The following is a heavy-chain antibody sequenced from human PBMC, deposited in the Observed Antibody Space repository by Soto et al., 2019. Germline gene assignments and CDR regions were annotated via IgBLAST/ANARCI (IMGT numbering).Heavy chain of an antibody. J-gene: IGHJ4*02. V-gene: IGHV4-39*01. Sequence: QLQLQESGPGLVKPSETLSLTCTVSGDSFSNSNYYWGWIRQPPGKGLEWIGSLSYSGSTYYSPSLKSRVTIAVDTSKNYLSLKLRSVTAADTAVYYCARHGERWVQLIDYWGQGTLVTVSS. CDR2: LSYSGST. CDR3: ARHGERWVQLIDY. D-gene: IGHD1-1*01. CDR1: GDSFSNSNYY.